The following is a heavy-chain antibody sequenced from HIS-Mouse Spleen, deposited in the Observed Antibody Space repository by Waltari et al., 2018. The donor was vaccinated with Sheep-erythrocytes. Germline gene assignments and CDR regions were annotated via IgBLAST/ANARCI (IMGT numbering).Heavy chain of an antibody. CDR2: INHSGST. J-gene: IGHJ5*02. D-gene: IGHD3-22*01. CDR1: GGSFSGYY. V-gene: IGHV4-34*01. Sequence: QVQLQQWGAGLLKPSETLSLTCAVYGGSFSGYYWSWIRQPPGKGLEWIGEINHSGSTNYNPSLKSRVTISVDTSKNQFSLKLSSVTAADTAVYYCARSITMIVVVIKTNWFDPWGHGTLVTVSS. CDR3: ARSITMIVVVIKTNWFDP.